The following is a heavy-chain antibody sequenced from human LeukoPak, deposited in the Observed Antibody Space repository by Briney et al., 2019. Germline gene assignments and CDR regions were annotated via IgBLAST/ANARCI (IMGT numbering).Heavy chain of an antibody. CDR2: INSDGSST. J-gene: IGHJ5*02. Sequence: GGSLRLSCAASGFTFSIYWMHWVRQAPGKGLVWVSRINSDGSSTSYADSVKGRFTISRDNAKNTLYLQMNSLRAEDTAVYYCASLFIPRGKWFDPWGQGTLVTVSS. V-gene: IGHV3-74*01. CDR3: ASLFIPRGKWFDP. D-gene: IGHD1-26*01. CDR1: GFTFSIYW.